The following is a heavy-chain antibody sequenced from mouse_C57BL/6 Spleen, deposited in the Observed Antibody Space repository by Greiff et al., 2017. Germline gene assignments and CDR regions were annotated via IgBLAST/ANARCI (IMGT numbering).Heavy chain of an antibody. CDR2: ISYDGSN. CDR3: ARGYDYEWFAD. CDR1: GYSITSGYY. J-gene: IGHJ3*01. D-gene: IGHD2-4*01. Sequence: EVKLVESGPGLVKPSQSLSLTCSVTGYSITSGYYWNWIRRFPGNKLEWMGYISYDGSNNYNPSLKNRISITRDTSKNQFFLKLNSVTTEDTATYYGARGYDYEWFADWGQGTLVTVSA. V-gene: IGHV3-6*01.